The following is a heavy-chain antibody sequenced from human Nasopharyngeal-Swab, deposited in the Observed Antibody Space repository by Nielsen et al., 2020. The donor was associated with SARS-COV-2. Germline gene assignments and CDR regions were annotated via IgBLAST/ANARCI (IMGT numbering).Heavy chain of an antibody. CDR1: GGSISSYY. Sequence: SETLSLTCNVSGGSISSYYWTWIRQLPGKGLEWIGYIYYSGSTNYNPSLKSRVTISVDTSKNQFSLKLSSVTAADTAVYYWARSMRWFGESQYYFDYWGQGTLVTVSS. CDR2: IYYSGST. CDR3: ARSMRWFGESQYYFDY. V-gene: IGHV4-59*13. D-gene: IGHD3-10*01. J-gene: IGHJ4*02.